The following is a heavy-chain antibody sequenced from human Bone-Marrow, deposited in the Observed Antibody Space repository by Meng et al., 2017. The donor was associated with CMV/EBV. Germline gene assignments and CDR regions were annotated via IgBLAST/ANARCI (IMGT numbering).Heavy chain of an antibody. J-gene: IGHJ4*02. CDR2: IYWHDGK. V-gene: IGHV2-5*01. CDR3: AHSKVYGTTISCHPLPPDY. D-gene: IGHD2-2*01. Sequence: SGPTLGKPTQTLTLTCTFSGFSLSTSGVGVGWIRQPPRKALEWLGFIYWHDGKLYSPSLKSRLTITKDNSKNQVVLTMTNMDPVDTGTYYFAHSKVYGTTISCHPLPPDYWGQGTLVTVSS. CDR1: GFSLSTSGVG.